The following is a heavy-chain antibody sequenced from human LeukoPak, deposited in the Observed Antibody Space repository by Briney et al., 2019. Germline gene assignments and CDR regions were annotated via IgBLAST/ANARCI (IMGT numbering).Heavy chain of an antibody. D-gene: IGHD6-13*01. CDR1: GFTFSSYA. CDR3: ARDKGGIAAAGKGGWFDP. CDR2: ISSNGGST. Sequence: HPGGSLRLSCAASGFTFSSYAMHWVRQAPGKGLEYVSAISSNGGSTYYANSVKGRFTISRDDSKNTLYLQMGSLRAEDMAVYYCARDKGGIAAAGKGGWFDPWGQGTLVTVSS. V-gene: IGHV3-64*01. J-gene: IGHJ5*02.